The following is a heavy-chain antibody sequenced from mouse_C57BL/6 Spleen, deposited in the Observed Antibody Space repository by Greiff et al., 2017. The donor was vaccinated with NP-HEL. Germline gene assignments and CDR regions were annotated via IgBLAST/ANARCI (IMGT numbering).Heavy chain of an antibody. J-gene: IGHJ2*01. D-gene: IGHD1-1*01. V-gene: IGHV5-15*01. Sequence: EVKLQESGGGLVQPGGSLKLSCAASGFTFSDYGMAWVRQAPRKGPEWVAFISNLAYSIYYADTVTGRFTISRENAKNTLYLEMSSLRSEDTAMYYCARQGGSSYFLDYWGQGTTLTVSS. CDR1: GFTFSDYG. CDR3: ARQGGSSYFLDY. CDR2: ISNLAYSI.